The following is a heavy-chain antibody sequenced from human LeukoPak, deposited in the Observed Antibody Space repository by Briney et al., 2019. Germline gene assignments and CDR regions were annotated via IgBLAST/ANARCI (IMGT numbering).Heavy chain of an antibody. Sequence: GGSLRLSCAASGFTFSSYSMNWVRQAPGKGLECVSSIDFTSRYIYNADSVKGRFTTSRDNAKNSLDLQMNSLKVEDTAVYYCATPAAGPGAEYSLYWGQGTLVIVSS. CDR2: IDFTSRYI. J-gene: IGHJ1*01. V-gene: IGHV3-21*01. CDR3: ATPAAGPGAEYSLY. CDR1: GFTFSSYS. D-gene: IGHD6-13*01.